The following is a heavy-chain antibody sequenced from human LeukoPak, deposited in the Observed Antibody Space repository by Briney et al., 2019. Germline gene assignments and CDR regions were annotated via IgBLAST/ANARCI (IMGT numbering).Heavy chain of an antibody. CDR1: GFTFSSYG. Sequence: GGSLRLSRAASGFTFSSYGMHWVRQAPGKGLEWVAVIWYDGSNKYYADSMKGRFTISRDNSKNTLYLQMNSLRAEDTAVYYCASSYCSGGSCSHGVDYWGQGTLVTVSS. J-gene: IGHJ4*02. V-gene: IGHV3-33*01. CDR2: IWYDGSNK. CDR3: ASSYCSGGSCSHGVDY. D-gene: IGHD2-15*01.